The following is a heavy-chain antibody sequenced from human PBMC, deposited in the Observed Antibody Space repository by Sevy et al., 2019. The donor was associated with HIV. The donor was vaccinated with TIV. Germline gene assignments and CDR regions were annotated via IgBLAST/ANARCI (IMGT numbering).Heavy chain of an antibody. D-gene: IGHD3-16*01. CDR1: GFTFTTYE. Sequence: GGSLRLSCAASGFTFTTYEMNWVRQGPGKGLEWVSYISSSGSTIYYAHSVKGRFTISRDNAKNSLYLQMNSLRAEDTAVYYCARGDWGGVHYWGQGTLVTVSS. CDR3: ARGDWGGVHY. J-gene: IGHJ4*02. V-gene: IGHV3-48*03. CDR2: ISSSGSTI.